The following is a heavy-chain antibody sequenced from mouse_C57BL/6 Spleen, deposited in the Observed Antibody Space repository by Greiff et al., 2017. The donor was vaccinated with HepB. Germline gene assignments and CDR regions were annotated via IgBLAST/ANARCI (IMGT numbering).Heavy chain of an antibody. Sequence: VQLQQSGAELVRPGSSVKLSCKASGYTFTSYWMHWVKQRPIQGLEWIGNIDPSDSETHYNQKFKDKATLTVDKSSSTAYMQLSSLTSEDSAVYYCARVGIYYGYDEDDWGQGTTLTVSS. CDR1: GYTFTSYW. CDR3: ARVGIYYGYDEDD. D-gene: IGHD2-2*01. V-gene: IGHV1-52*01. J-gene: IGHJ2*01. CDR2: IDPSDSET.